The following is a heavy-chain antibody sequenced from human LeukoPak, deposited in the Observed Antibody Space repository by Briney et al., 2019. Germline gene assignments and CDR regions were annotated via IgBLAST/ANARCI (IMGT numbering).Heavy chain of an antibody. CDR1: GVSISSYY. D-gene: IGHD6-13*01. CDR2: IYTSGST. Sequence: PSETLSLICTVSGVSISSYYWSRIRQPPGKGLELVGYIYTSGSTNYNPSLQSRVPISVDTSKNQFSLKLSFVTAADTAVYYCARLGRMYSSSWYFDYWGQGTLVTVSS. J-gene: IGHJ4*02. V-gene: IGHV4-4*09. CDR3: ARLGRMYSSSWYFDY.